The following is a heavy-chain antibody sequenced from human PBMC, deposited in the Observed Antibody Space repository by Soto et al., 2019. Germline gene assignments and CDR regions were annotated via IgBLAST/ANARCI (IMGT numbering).Heavy chain of an antibody. V-gene: IGHV1-3*01. CDR3: VPDYRAISDVVTLDY. Sequence: QVQLVKSGAEVKRPGASVRVSCKASGYNFKNYAIHWVRQAPGQRLEWMRWSNESSGNSRYSQKFQGRVSTTRDPSADTVYMDLSSLASEDTATYYCVPDYRAISDVVTLDYWGPGTLVTVSS. CDR1: GYNFKNYA. J-gene: IGHJ4*02. CDR2: SNESSGNS. D-gene: IGHD3-16*01.